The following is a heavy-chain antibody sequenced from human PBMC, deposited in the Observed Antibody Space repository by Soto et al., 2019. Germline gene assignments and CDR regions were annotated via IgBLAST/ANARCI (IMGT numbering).Heavy chain of an antibody. Sequence: QVQLVQSGAEVKKPGSSVKVSCKASGGTFSSYAISWVRQAPGQGLEWMGGIIPIFGTANYAQKFQGRVTITADESTSTAYMERSSLRSEDTAVYYCAISNYYDSSCYSNWYFDLWGRGTLVTGSS. CDR3: AISNYYDSSCYSNWYFDL. J-gene: IGHJ2*01. CDR2: IIPIFGTA. D-gene: IGHD3-22*01. CDR1: GGTFSSYA. V-gene: IGHV1-69*01.